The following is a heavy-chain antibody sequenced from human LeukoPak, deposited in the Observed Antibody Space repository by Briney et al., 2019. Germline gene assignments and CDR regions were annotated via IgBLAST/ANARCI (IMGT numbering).Heavy chain of an antibody. CDR3: ARDLGNTGLGENWFDP. J-gene: IGHJ5*02. Sequence: GRPLRLSCAASGFTFSSYAMHWVRQAPGKGLEWVAVISYDGSNKYYADSVKGRFTISRDNSKNTLYLQMNSLRAEDTAVYYCARDLGNTGLGENWFDPWGQGTLVTVSS. CDR2: ISYDGSNK. V-gene: IGHV3-30*01. D-gene: IGHD3-10*01. CDR1: GFTFSSYA.